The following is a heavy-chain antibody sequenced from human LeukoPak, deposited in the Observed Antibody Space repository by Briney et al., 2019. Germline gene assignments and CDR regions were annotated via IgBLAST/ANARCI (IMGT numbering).Heavy chain of an antibody. J-gene: IGHJ3*02. CDR2: ISGSGGST. CDR3: AKDDIVVVPAALANDAFDI. V-gene: IGHV3-23*01. CDR1: GFTFSSYA. Sequence: PGGSLRLSCAASGFTFSSYAMSWVRQAPGKGLEWVSAISGSGGSTYYADSVKGRFTISRDNSKNTLYLQMNSLRAEDTAVYYCAKDDIVVVPAALANDAFDIWGQGTMVTVSS. D-gene: IGHD2-2*01.